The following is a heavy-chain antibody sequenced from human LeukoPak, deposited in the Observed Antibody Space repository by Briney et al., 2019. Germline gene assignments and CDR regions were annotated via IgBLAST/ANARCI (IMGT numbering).Heavy chain of an antibody. CDR3: ARGACYYDSSGRNWFDP. CDR2: ISSSGSTI. J-gene: IGHJ5*02. Sequence: GGSLRLSCAASGFTFSDYYMSWIRQAPGKGLEWVSYISSSGSTIYYADSVKGRFTISRDNAKTSLYLQMNSLRAEDTAVYYCARGACYYDSSGRNWFDPWGQGTLVTVSS. D-gene: IGHD3-22*01. V-gene: IGHV3-11*01. CDR1: GFTFSDYY.